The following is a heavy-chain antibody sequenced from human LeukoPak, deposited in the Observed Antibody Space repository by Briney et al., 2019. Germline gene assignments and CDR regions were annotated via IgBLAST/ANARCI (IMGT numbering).Heavy chain of an antibody. D-gene: IGHD7-27*01. J-gene: IGHJ4*02. CDR2: IYPSGSI. CDR3: ASHQLGPFDY. V-gene: IGHV4-61*02. Sequence: SETLSLTCSVSGASISSGSYYWSWIRQPAGKGLEWIGLIYPSGSINNNPSLKSRVTISLDTSKNLFSLRLSSVTAADTAIYYCASHQLGPFDYWGQGTLVTVSS. CDR1: GASISSGSYY.